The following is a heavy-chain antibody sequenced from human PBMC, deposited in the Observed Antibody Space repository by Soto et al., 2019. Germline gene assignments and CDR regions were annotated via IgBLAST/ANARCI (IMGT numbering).Heavy chain of an antibody. V-gene: IGHV3-48*02. CDR1: GFTFRSHY. Sequence: EVQLVESGGGLVQPGGSLRLSCEASGFTFRSHYMGWVRQAPGKGLEWVSYINSDCSTIYYADSVRGRFTISRDNAKDSLYLQMNSLRDEDTAVYYCARDPAVGSSGWYYFDSWGQGTLVTVSS. CDR3: ARDPAVGSSGWYYFDS. D-gene: IGHD6-19*01. CDR2: INSDCSTI. J-gene: IGHJ4*02.